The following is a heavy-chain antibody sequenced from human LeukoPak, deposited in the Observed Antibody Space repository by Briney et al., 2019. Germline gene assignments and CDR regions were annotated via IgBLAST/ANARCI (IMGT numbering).Heavy chain of an antibody. V-gene: IGHV4-39*07. CDR3: ARLGPYYDILTGYYPEDY. D-gene: IGHD3-9*01. CDR2: IYYSGST. J-gene: IGHJ4*02. CDR1: GGSISSSSYY. Sequence: PSETLSLTCTVSGGSISSSSYYWGWIRQPPGKGLEWIGSIYYSGSTYYNPSLKSRVTISVDTSKNQFSLKLSSVTAADTAVYYCARLGPYYDILTGYYPEDYWGQGTLVTVSS.